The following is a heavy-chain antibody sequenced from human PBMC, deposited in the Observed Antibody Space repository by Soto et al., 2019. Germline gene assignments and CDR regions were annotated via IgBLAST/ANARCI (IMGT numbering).Heavy chain of an antibody. V-gene: IGHV4-59*12. Sequence: PSETLSLTCTVSGGSISRYYWSWIRQPPGKGLEWIGYIYYSGSTNYNPSLKSRVTISVDTSKNQFSLKLRSVTAADTAVYYCARKSIAVAGTFDYWGQGTLVTVSS. CDR3: ARKSIAVAGTFDY. J-gene: IGHJ4*02. CDR1: GGSISRYY. CDR2: IYYSGST. D-gene: IGHD6-19*01.